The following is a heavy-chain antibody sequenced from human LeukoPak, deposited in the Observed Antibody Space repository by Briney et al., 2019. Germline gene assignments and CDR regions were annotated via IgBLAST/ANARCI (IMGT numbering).Heavy chain of an antibody. CDR3: ARDYGEVYSSSSAVDYYYYYMDV. Sequence: GGSLRLSCAASGFTFSSYAMHWVRQAPGKGLEWVAVISYDGSNKYYADSVKGRFTISRDNSKNTLYLQMNSLRAEDTAVYYCARDYGEVYSSSSAVDYYYYYMDVWGKGTTVTVSS. J-gene: IGHJ6*03. D-gene: IGHD6-6*01. CDR2: ISYDGSNK. CDR1: GFTFSSYA. V-gene: IGHV3-30-3*01.